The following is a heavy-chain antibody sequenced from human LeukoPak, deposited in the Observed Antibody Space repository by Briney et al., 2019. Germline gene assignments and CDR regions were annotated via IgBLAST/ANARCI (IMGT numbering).Heavy chain of an antibody. CDR1: GYDFSGDW. J-gene: IGHJ4*02. CDR3: ARTGYTSGWYVGSFDY. D-gene: IGHD6-19*01. Sequence: GESLKISCKGSGYDFSGDWIGWVRQMPGKGLELMGIIYPGDSDTRYSPSFQGQVTISADKSISTAYLQWTSLKASDTAMYYCARTGYTSGWYVGSFDYWGQGTLVTVSS. CDR2: IYPGDSDT. V-gene: IGHV5-51*01.